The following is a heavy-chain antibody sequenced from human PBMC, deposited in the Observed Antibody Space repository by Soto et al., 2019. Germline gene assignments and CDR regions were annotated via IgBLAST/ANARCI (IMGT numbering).Heavy chain of an antibody. D-gene: IGHD3-22*01. J-gene: IGHJ4*02. Sequence: SVKVSCKASGGTFSSHAISWVRQAPGQGLEWMGGIIPIFGTANYAQKFQGRVTITADKSTSTAYMELSSLRSEDTAVYYCASTHCYDSSGSSFDYWGQGTLVTVSS. CDR1: GGTFSSHA. CDR3: ASTHCYDSSGSSFDY. CDR2: IIPIFGTA. V-gene: IGHV1-69*06.